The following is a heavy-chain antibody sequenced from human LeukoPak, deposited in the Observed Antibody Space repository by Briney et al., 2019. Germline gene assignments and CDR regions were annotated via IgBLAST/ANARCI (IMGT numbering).Heavy chain of an antibody. CDR1: GFTFSSYS. J-gene: IGHJ6*02. Sequence: PGGSLRLSCAASGFTFSSYSMNWVRQAPVKGLEWVSYISSSSSSIYYADSVKGRFTISRDNAKNSLYLQMNSLRDEDTAVYYCARDYYDSSGYYRVYYYYYGMDVWGQGTTVTVSS. V-gene: IGHV3-48*02. D-gene: IGHD3-22*01. CDR3: ARDYYDSSGYYRVYYYYYGMDV. CDR2: ISSSSSSI.